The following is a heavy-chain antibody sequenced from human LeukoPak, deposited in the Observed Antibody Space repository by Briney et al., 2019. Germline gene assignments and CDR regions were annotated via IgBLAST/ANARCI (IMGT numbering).Heavy chain of an antibody. V-gene: IGHV4-30-2*01. CDR3: VRDRHFWSGYYAGLFDP. D-gene: IGHD3-3*02. CDR2: IYHSGST. Sequence: PSETLSLTCTVSGGSISSGGYYWSWIRQPPGKGLECIGYIYHSGSTYYNPSLKSRVTISVDRSKNQFSLKLTSVTAADTAIYYCVRDRHFWSGYYAGLFDPWGQGTRVTVSS. J-gene: IGHJ5*02. CDR1: GGSISSGGYY.